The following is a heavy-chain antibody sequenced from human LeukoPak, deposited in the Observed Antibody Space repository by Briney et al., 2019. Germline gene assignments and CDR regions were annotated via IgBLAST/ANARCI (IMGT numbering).Heavy chain of an antibody. CDR2: IYYSGST. D-gene: IGHD2-15*01. CDR3: ARGYGGGSHNWFDP. CDR1: GGSISSYY. J-gene: IGHJ5*02. Sequence: PSETLSLTCTVSGGSISSYYWSWIRQPPGKGLEWIGYIYYSGSTNYNPSLKSRVTISVDTSKNQFSLKLSSVTAADTAVYYCARGYGGGSHNWFDPWGQGTLVTVSS. V-gene: IGHV4-59*01.